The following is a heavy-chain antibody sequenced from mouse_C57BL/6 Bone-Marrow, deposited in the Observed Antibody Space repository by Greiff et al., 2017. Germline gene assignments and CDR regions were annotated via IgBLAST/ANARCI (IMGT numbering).Heavy chain of an antibody. Sequence: GGSMKLSCAASGFTFSDAWMDWVRQSPEKGLEWVAEIRNKANNHATYYAESVKGRFTISRDDSKSSVYLQMNSLRAEDTGIYYCTRGALPYYYAMDYWGQGTSVTVSS. CDR3: TRGALPYYYAMDY. CDR1: GFTFSDAW. V-gene: IGHV6-6*01. CDR2: IRNKANNHAT. J-gene: IGHJ4*01.